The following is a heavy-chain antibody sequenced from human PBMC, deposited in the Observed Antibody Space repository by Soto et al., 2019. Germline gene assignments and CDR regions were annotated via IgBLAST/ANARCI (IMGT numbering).Heavy chain of an antibody. CDR1: GASVRSNY. J-gene: IGHJ5*02. Sequence: QVQLQESGPGLVKPSETLSLICSVSGASVRSNYWSWIRKSAGKGLEWIGRVSATGGSTYNPSLRGRATMSVDTSKNQFSLRLTSMTAADTATYFCARDPLPSDSSAPWGRGTLVSVS. CDR2: VSATGGS. V-gene: IGHV4-4*07. CDR3: ARDPLPSDSSAP. D-gene: IGHD3-22*01.